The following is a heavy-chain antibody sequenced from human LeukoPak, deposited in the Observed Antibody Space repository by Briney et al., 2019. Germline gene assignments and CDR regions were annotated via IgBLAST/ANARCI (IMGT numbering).Heavy chain of an antibody. Sequence: SETLSLTCTVSGDSISSSTYYCGWIRQPPGKGLEWIGSMLPDGTTFYNSSLKSRITLSVDASKNQYFLQLRSVTAADTAVYYCARHTLVTAISTYNWFDPWGQGTLVTVSS. V-gene: IGHV4-39*01. D-gene: IGHD2-21*02. CDR1: GDSISSSTYY. CDR2: MLPDGTT. CDR3: ARHTLVTAISTYNWFDP. J-gene: IGHJ5*02.